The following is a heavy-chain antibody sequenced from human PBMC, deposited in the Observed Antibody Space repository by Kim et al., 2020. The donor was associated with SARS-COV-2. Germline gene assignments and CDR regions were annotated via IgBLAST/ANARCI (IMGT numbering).Heavy chain of an antibody. CDR3: AREHDSSGYYSYFDY. V-gene: IGHV4-31*02. Sequence: PSLKSRVTISVATSKNQFSLKLSSVTAADTAVYYCAREHDSSGYYSYFDYWGQGTLVTVSS. D-gene: IGHD3-22*01. J-gene: IGHJ4*02.